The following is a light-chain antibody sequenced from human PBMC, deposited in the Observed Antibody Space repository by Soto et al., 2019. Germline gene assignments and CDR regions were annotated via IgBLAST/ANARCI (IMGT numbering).Light chain of an antibody. CDR2: AAS. CDR1: QGINIF. Sequence: DIQLTQSPSFLSASVGDRVTITCRASQGINIFLALFHQKPGKAPNLLISAASTLQSGVPSRFSGSGSGTEFTLTISSLQPDDFATYYCQQYNSYSPRTFGQGTKVDI. V-gene: IGKV1-9*01. CDR3: QQYNSYSPRT. J-gene: IGKJ1*01.